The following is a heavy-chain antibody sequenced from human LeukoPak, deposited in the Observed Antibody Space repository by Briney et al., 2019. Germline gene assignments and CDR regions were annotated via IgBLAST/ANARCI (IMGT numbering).Heavy chain of an antibody. V-gene: IGHV3-49*04. CDR3: ARGERDFDY. D-gene: IGHD3-16*01. CDR1: GLSFGDSA. CDR2: TRSKVYRGST. J-gene: IGHJ4*02. Sequence: PGGSLRLSCRFSGLSFGDSAVTWVRQAPGQGLEWVGCTRSKVYRGSTDYAASVKGRFIISRDESKSIAYLQMDRLRTEDTAVYYYARGERDFDYWGQGTLVTVSS.